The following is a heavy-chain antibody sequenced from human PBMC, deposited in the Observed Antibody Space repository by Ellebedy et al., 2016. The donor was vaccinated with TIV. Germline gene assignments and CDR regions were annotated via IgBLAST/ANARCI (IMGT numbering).Heavy chain of an antibody. CDR1: GFPFSSYA. CDR2: TSYAGNSD. CDR3: ARDFDPFDWLLLPWFEP. J-gene: IGHJ5*02. V-gene: IGHV3-30-3*01. Sequence: GESLKIPCAASGFPFSSYAMHADRQAPGKGLEWVAVTSYAGNSDYYADSVKGRFTISRENPKNTLYLQMTSLRAEDTAVYYWARDFDPFDWLLLPWFEPWGQGTLVIVSS. D-gene: IGHD3-9*01.